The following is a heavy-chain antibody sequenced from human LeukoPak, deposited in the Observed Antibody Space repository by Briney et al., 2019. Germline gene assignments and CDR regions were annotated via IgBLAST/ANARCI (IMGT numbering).Heavy chain of an antibody. CDR3: ARKPAVGTMVRGVIIGSFDY. CDR2: ISGSGGST. J-gene: IGHJ4*02. CDR1: GFTFSSYS. D-gene: IGHD3-10*01. Sequence: GGSLRLSCAASGFTFSSYSMNWVRQAPGKGLEWVSAISGSGGSTYYADSVKGRFTISRDNSKNTLYLQMNSLRAEDTAVYYCARKPAVGTMVRGVIIGSFDYWGQGTLVTVSS. V-gene: IGHV3-23*01.